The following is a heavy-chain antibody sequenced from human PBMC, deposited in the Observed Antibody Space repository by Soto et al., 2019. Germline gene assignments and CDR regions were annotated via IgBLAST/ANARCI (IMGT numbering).Heavy chain of an antibody. J-gene: IGHJ4*02. V-gene: IGHV3-21*01. Sequence: EVQLVESGGGLVKPGGSLRLSCAASGFTFSSYSMNWVRQAPGKGLEWVSSITSSSSYIYYADSVKGRFTISRDNAKNSLYLQLNSLRAEDTAVYYCARGRYIYGSAFDYWGQGTLVTVS. CDR3: ARGRYIYGSAFDY. D-gene: IGHD5-18*01. CDR2: ITSSSSYI. CDR1: GFTFSSYS.